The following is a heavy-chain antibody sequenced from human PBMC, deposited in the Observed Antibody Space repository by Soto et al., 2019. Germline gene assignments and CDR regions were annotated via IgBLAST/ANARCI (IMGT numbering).Heavy chain of an antibody. D-gene: IGHD3-3*02. V-gene: IGHV3-21*01. J-gene: IGHJ4*02. Sequence: PGGSLRLSCAASEFTFSDYSMNWVRQAPGKGLEWVSSISSRSIYIYYADSVKGRFTISRDNAKNSLYLQMNSLRAEDTAVYYCARDHHFDYWGQGTLVTVSS. CDR3: ARDHHFDY. CDR1: EFTFSDYS. CDR2: ISSRSIYI.